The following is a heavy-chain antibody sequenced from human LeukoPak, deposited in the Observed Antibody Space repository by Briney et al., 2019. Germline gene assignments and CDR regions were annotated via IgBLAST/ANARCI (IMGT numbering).Heavy chain of an antibody. J-gene: IGHJ5*02. CDR3: ARTPTDSSGWYSFFDP. Sequence: SETLSLTCTVSGRSISSYYWSWIRQPPGKGLEWSGYIYYSGSTNYNPSLKSRVTISVDTSKNQFSLSLSSVTAADTAVYYCARTPTDSSGWYSFFDPWGQGTLVTVSS. V-gene: IGHV4-59*01. CDR2: IYYSGST. CDR1: GRSISSYY. D-gene: IGHD6-19*01.